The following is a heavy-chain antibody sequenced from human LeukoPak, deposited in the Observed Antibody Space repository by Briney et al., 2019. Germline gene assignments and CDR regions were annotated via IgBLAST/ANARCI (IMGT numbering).Heavy chain of an antibody. CDR1: GFTLRSA. V-gene: IGHV1-58*01. Sequence: SVKVSCKASGFTLRSAVQWVRQASGQRLEWIGWIVAGSGHTSYAQKFQGKVTITTDMSTNTAYMEMSSLRSEDTAVHYCVADHPNYGYWGQGTLVTVSS. CDR3: VADHPNYGY. J-gene: IGHJ4*02. CDR2: IVAGSGHT. D-gene: IGHD5-24*01.